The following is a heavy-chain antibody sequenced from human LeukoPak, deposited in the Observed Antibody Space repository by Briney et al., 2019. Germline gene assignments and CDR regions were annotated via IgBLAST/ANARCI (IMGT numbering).Heavy chain of an antibody. J-gene: IGHJ4*02. CDR1: EFTFSHYG. CDR3: TKALYGSGNYYDY. D-gene: IGHD3-10*01. Sequence: GGSLRLSCSASEFTFSHYGMHWVRQAPGMGLEWVALISYDGSNKYYADSVKGRFTISRDNSKNTLYLQMNSLRAEDTAVYYCTKALYGSGNYYDYWGQGTLVTVSS. CDR2: ISYDGSNK. V-gene: IGHV3-30*18.